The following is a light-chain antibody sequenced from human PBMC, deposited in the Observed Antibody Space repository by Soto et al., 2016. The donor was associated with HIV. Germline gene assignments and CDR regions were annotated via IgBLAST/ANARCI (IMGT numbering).Light chain of an antibody. Sequence: DIQMTQSPFSLSASVGDRVTITCQASQDISNCLNWYQQKPGKAPKLLIYDASNLETGVPSRFSGSGSGTDFTFTISSLQPEDIATYYCQQRFTFGPGTKVISN. CDR2: DAS. CDR3: QQRFT. CDR1: QDISNC. J-gene: IGKJ3*01. V-gene: IGKV1-33*01.